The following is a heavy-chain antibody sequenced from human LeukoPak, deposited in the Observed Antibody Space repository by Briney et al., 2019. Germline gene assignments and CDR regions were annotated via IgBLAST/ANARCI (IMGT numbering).Heavy chain of an antibody. V-gene: IGHV5-51*01. CDR3: ARQGGYCSSTSCYESWFDP. Sequence: GESLKISCKGSGYSFTSYWIGWVRQMPGKGQEWMGIIYPGDSDTRYSPSFQGQVTISADKSISTAYLQWSSLKASDTAMYYCARQGGYCSSTSCYESWFDPWGQGTLVTVSS. CDR1: GYSFTSYW. D-gene: IGHD2-2*01. J-gene: IGHJ5*02. CDR2: IYPGDSDT.